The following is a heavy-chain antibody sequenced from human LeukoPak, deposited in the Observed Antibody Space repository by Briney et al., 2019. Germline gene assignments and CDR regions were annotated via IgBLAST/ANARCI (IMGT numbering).Heavy chain of an antibody. J-gene: IGHJ6*03. CDR1: GFTFSSCG. CDR3: AKGGAVSSKSITMIRGTRRYYYYMDV. D-gene: IGHD3-10*01. Sequence: GGSLRLSCAASGFTFSSCGMSWVRQAPGKGLEWVSALSDSGGSTFYADSVKGRFTIPRDNSKNTLYLQINRLRAEDTAVYYCAKGGAVSSKSITMIRGTRRYYYYMDVWGKGTTVTISS. V-gene: IGHV3-23*01. CDR2: LSDSGGST.